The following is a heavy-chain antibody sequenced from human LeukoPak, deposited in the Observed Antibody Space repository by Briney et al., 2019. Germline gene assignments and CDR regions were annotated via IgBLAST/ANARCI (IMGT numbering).Heavy chain of an antibody. Sequence: PGRSLRLSCAASGFTFSSHAMHWVRQAPGKGLEWVAVISYDGSNKYYADSVKGRFTISRDNSKNTLYLQMNSLRAEDTAVYYCASGSYYAYWGQGTLVTVSS. CDR3: ASGSYYAY. J-gene: IGHJ4*02. CDR2: ISYDGSNK. D-gene: IGHD1-26*01. V-gene: IGHV3-30-3*01. CDR1: GFTFSSHA.